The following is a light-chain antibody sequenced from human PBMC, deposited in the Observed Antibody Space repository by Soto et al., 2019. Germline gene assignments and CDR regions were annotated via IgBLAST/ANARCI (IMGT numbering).Light chain of an antibody. J-gene: IGKJ5*01. Sequence: DIQMTQSRSTLSASVGDRVTITCRASQSLNNYLAWYQQKPGKAPKLLIYDASTLERGVPSRFSGTGSGTEFTLTISSLQPDDFATYYCQQYYRSSITFGQGTRLEIK. CDR3: QQYYRSSIT. CDR2: DAS. CDR1: QSLNNY. V-gene: IGKV1-5*01.